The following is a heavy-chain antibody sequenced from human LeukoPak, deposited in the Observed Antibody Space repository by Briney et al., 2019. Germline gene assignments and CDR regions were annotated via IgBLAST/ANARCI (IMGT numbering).Heavy chain of an antibody. CDR2: IKEDGSEE. CDR1: GFTFSSYW. V-gene: IGHV3-7*03. D-gene: IGHD3-3*01. Sequence: PGGSLRLSCAASGFTFSSYWMNWARQAPGKGLEWVANIKEDGSEENYVDSVKGRFTISRDNAKNSLYPQMNSLRAEDTAVYYCARDVYTSGYYRIWGQGILVTVSS. CDR3: ARDVYTSGYYRI. J-gene: IGHJ4*02.